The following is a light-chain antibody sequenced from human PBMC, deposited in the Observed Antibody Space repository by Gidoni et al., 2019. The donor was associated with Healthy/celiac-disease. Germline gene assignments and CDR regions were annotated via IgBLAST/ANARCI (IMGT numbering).Light chain of an antibody. CDR1: QSVSSN. Sequence: EIVMTQSPATLSVSPGERATLSCRASQSVSSNLAWYQQKPGQAPRLLIYGASTRATGIQARFSGSGSGTEFTLTISSLQSEDFAVYYCQQYNNWPPVTFGQGTKVEIK. CDR3: QQYNNWPPVT. CDR2: GAS. V-gene: IGKV3-15*01. J-gene: IGKJ1*01.